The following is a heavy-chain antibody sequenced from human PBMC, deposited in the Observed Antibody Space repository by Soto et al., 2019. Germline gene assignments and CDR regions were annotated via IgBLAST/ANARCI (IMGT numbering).Heavy chain of an antibody. J-gene: IGHJ6*02. CDR1: GFTVSSNY. CDR3: ARSRRGAYSSGWYSPSGYYNYGIDV. D-gene: IGHD6-19*01. V-gene: IGHV3-66*01. CDR2: NYSGGST. Sequence: GGSLRLSCAASGFTVSSNYMSWVRQAPGKGLEWVSVNYSGGSTYYADSVKGRFTISRDNSKNTLYLQMNSLRAEDTAVYYCARSRRGAYSSGWYSPSGYYNYGIDVWGQGTKVTVSS.